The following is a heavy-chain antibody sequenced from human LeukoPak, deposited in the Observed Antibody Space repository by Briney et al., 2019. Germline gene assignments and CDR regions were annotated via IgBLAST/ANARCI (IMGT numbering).Heavy chain of an antibody. CDR3: ARDPDYFDY. J-gene: IGHJ4*02. CDR1: GLTFSSYW. CDR2: INRDGSST. Sequence: GGSLRLLCAVSGLTFSSYWVHWVPQARGKGRVGGSRINRDGSSTSYADSVKGRFTISRVNAKNTLYLQMNSLRAEDTAVYYCARDPDYFDYWGQGTLVTVSS. V-gene: IGHV3-74*01.